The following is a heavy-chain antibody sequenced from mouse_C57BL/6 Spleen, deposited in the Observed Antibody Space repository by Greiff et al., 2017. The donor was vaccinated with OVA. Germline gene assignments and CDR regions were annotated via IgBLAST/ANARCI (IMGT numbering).Heavy chain of an antibody. CDR1: GYTFTSYW. D-gene: IGHD4-1*01. J-gene: IGHJ1*03. CDR3: ARKASWDVGWYFDD. Sequence: QVQLKQPGAELVRPGTSVKLSCKASGYTFTSYWMHWVKQRPGQGLEWIGVIDPSDSYTNYNQKFKGKATLTVDTSSSTAYMQLSSLTSEDSAVYDCARKASWDVGWYFDDWGTGTTVTVSS. CDR2: IDPSDSYT. V-gene: IGHV1-59*01.